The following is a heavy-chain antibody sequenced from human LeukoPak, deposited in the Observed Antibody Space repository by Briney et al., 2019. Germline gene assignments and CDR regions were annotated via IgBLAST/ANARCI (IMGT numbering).Heavy chain of an antibody. Sequence: SETLSLTCTVSGGSISSYYWSWIRQPPGKGLEWIGYFYHRGSANYNPSLKSRVAISLDTSKNQFSLRLSSVTAADTAVYYCARAGNYYTSGSYLGYWGRGTLVTVSS. CDR1: GGSISSYY. J-gene: IGHJ4*02. V-gene: IGHV4-59*01. CDR3: ARAGNYYTSGSYLGY. D-gene: IGHD3-10*01. CDR2: FYHRGSA.